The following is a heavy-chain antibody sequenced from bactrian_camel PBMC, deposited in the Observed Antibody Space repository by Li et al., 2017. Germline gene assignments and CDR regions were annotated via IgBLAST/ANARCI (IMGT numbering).Heavy chain of an antibody. Sequence: LVESGGGLVQPGGSLRLSCAASGFTFDTYAMSWVRQAPGKGLEWVSGINSGGGNTYYADSVKGRFTISRDDAKNTLYLQLNSLKTEDTAMYYCAKDYVEGLGIDYWGQGTQVTVS. D-gene: IGHD5*01. CDR2: INSGGGNT. J-gene: IGHJ4*01. CDR3: AKDYVEGLGIDY. V-gene: IGHV3S31*01. CDR1: GFTFDTYA.